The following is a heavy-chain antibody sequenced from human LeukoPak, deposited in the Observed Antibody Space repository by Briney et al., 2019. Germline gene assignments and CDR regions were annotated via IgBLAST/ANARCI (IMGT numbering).Heavy chain of an antibody. CDR1: GYTFSGYY. D-gene: IGHD2-2*01. CDR3: ARDPGVGLVPAKNFDY. J-gene: IGHJ4*02. V-gene: IGHV1-2*02. Sequence: ASVKVSCTASGYTFSGYYMHWVRQAPGQGLEWMGWINPNSGGTNYAQKFQGRVTMTGDTSISTAFMELSRLRSDDTAVYYCARDPGVGLVPAKNFDYWGQGTLVTVSS. CDR2: INPNSGGT.